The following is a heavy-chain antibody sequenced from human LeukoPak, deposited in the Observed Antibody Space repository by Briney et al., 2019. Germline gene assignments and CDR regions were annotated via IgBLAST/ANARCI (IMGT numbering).Heavy chain of an antibody. V-gene: IGHV3-33*08. Sequence: GRSLRLSCAASGFTFSSYAMHWVRQAPGKGLEWVAVIWYDGSNKYYADSVKGRFTISRDNSKNTLYLQMNSLRAEDTAVYYCARVLSGYYDSSGYDMDYWGQGTLVTVSS. D-gene: IGHD3-22*01. CDR1: GFTFSSYA. J-gene: IGHJ4*02. CDR3: ARVLSGYYDSSGYDMDY. CDR2: IWYDGSNK.